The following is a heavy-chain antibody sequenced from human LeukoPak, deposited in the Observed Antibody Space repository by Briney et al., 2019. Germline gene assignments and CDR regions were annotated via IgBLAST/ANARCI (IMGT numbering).Heavy chain of an antibody. CDR1: GGPISSYY. CDR3: ARDRREYYDFWSGYYDY. D-gene: IGHD3-3*01. J-gene: IGHJ4*02. CDR2: IYYSGGT. V-gene: IGHV4-59*12. Sequence: SETLSLTCTVSGGPISSYYWSWIRQPPWKGLEWLGYIYYSGGTNYNPSLKSRVTISVDTSKNQFSLQLSSVTAADTAVYYCARDRREYYDFWSGYYDYWGQGTLVTVSS.